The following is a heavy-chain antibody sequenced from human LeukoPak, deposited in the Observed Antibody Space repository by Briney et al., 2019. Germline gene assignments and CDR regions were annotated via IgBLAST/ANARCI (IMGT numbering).Heavy chain of an antibody. D-gene: IGHD2-15*01. CDR2: IKQDGNEK. CDR1: GFSFSSWW. CDR3: VREDRSCYYYY. V-gene: IGHV3-7*03. Sequence: GGSLRLSCAVSGFSFSSWWMSGVRQAPGKGLEWVANIKQDGNEKYYVDSVKGRFTISRDNDKNSLYLQMNSLRAEDTAVYYCVREDRSCYYYYWGQGTLVTVSS. J-gene: IGHJ4*02.